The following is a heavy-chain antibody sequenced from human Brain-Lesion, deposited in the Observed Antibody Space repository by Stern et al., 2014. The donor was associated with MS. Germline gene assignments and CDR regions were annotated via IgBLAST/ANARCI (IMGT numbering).Heavy chain of an antibody. V-gene: IGHV4-61*02. CDR2: IHPSGSA. D-gene: IGHD5-18*01. CDR1: CGSISSGSDY. CDR3: ASGYRIFDY. J-gene: IGHJ4*02. Sequence: QVQLVQSGPGLVKPSQTLSLTCTVSCGSISSGSDYWSWIRPPAGKGLEWIGRIHPSGSAFYTPSLKSRVTISTDTSMNQFSLELNSATAADTAIYYCASGYRIFDYWGQGILVTVSS.